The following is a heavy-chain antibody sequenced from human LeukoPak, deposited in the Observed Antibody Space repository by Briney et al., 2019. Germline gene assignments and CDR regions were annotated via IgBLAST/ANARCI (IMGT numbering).Heavy chain of an antibody. CDR2: ISYDGSNK. J-gene: IGHJ4*02. V-gene: IGHV3-30*18. Sequence: GGSLRLSCAASGFTFTNYGMHWVRQAPGKGLEWVAVISYDGSNKYYADSVKGRFTISGDNSTNTLYLQMNSLRAEDTAVYYCAKEDLAGFSFDYWGQGTLLTVSS. D-gene: IGHD3/OR15-3a*01. CDR1: GFTFTNYG. CDR3: AKEDLAGFSFDY.